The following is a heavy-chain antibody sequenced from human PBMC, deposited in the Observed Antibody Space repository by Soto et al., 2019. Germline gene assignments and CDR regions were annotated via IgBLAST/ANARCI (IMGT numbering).Heavy chain of an antibody. CDR2: IIPIFGTA. V-gene: IGHV1-69*13. J-gene: IGHJ3*02. CDR1: GGTFSSYA. D-gene: IGHD6-13*01. CDR3: ARKFIAAAGTMGSAFDI. Sequence: SVKVSCKASGGTFSSYAISWVRQAPGQGLEWMGGIIPIFGTANYAQKFQGRVTITADESTSTAYMELSSLRSEDTAVYYCARKFIAAAGTMGSAFDIWGQGTMVNVSS.